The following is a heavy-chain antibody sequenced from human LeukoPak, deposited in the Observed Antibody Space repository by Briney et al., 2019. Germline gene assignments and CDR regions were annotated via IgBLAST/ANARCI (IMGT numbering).Heavy chain of an antibody. CDR1: GFIFRNYW. D-gene: IGHD2-15*01. V-gene: IGHV3-53*01. CDR2: IYSGGSI. J-gene: IGHJ4*02. Sequence: GGSLRLSCAAYGFIFRNYWMNWVRQAPGKGLEWVSVIYSGGSIFYADSVKGRFTISRDNSKNTLYLQMNSLRVDDTAVYYCARVMGGMFDYWGQGTLVTVSS. CDR3: ARVMGGMFDY.